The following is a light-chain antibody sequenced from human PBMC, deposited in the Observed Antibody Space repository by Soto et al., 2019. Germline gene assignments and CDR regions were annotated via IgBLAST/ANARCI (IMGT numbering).Light chain of an antibody. J-gene: IGKJ2*01. CDR2: WAS. V-gene: IGKV4-1*01. Sequence: DIVMTQSPDSLAVSLGERATINCKSSQSVLYSSNNKNYLAWYQQRPGQPPKLLIYWASTRESGVPDRFSGXXXXXXXXXTXXSLQAEDVAVYYCQQYESTPPTFGQGTKLEIK. CDR1: QSVLYSSNNKNY. CDR3: QQYESTPPT.